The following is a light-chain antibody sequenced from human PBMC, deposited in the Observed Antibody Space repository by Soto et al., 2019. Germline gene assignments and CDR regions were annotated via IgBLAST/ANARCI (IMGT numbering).Light chain of an antibody. J-gene: IGKJ4*01. CDR2: AAS. CDR1: QGIGNY. V-gene: IGKV1-27*01. CDR3: QKYNTAPLT. Sequence: DIQMTQSPSSLSTSVGDRVTITCRASQGIGNYLAWYQQKPGKVPKLLIYAASTLQSGVPSRFSGSGSGTDFTLTISGLQPEDVATYYCQKYNTAPLTFGGGTKVEIK.